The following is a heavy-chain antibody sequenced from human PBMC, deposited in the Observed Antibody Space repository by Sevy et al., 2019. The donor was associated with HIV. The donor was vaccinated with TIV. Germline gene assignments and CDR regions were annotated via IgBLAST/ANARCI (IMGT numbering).Heavy chain of an antibody. Sequence: GGSLRLSCAASGFTFDDYAMHWVRQAPGKGLEWVSGISWNSGSIGYADSVKGRFTISRDNAKNSLYLQMNSLRAEDTALYYCAKDYVAAAGKGTWGYYYYGMDVWGQGTTVTVSS. V-gene: IGHV3-9*01. CDR1: GFTFDDYA. J-gene: IGHJ6*02. D-gene: IGHD6-13*01. CDR2: ISWNSGSI. CDR3: AKDYVAAAGKGTWGYYYYGMDV.